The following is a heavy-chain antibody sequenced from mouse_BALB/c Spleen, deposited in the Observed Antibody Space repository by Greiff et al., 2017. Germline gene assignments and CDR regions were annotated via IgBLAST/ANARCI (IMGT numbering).Heavy chain of an antibody. CDR1: GYTFTSSW. CDR2: IHPNSGNT. Sequence: LQESGSVLVRPGASVKLSCKASGYTFTSSWMHWAKQRPGQGLEWIGEIHPNSGNTNYNEKFKGKATLTVDTSSSTAYVDLSSLTSEDSAVYYCARTLDYWGQGTTLTVSS. CDR3: ARTLDY. J-gene: IGHJ2*01. V-gene: IGHV1S130*01.